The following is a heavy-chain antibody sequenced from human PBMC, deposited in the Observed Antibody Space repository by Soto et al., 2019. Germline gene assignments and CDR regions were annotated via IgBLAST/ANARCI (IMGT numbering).Heavy chain of an antibody. CDR1: GYIFTNYG. V-gene: IGHV1-18*01. CDR2: ISGYNGNT. CDR3: ARGGVGYCSGGSCPTNWLDP. Sequence: GASVKVSCKASGYIFTNYGITWVRQAPGQGLEWMGWISGYNGNTDYAQNLQGRVTMTTDTSTRTAYMELRSLRSYDTAVYYCARGGVGYCSGGSCPTNWLDPWGQGTLVTVSS. J-gene: IGHJ5*02. D-gene: IGHD2-15*01.